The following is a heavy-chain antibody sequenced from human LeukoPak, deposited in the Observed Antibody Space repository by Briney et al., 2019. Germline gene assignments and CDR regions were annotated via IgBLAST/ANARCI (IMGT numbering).Heavy chain of an antibody. CDR1: GFALSTYA. D-gene: IGHD2-15*01. J-gene: IGHJ6*03. CDR3: AKRHCRGGTCYSDSYYLDV. Sequence: GGSLRLSCAASGFALSTYAMSWVRQAPGKGLEWVSGISATGGSTYYADSVKGRFTISRDNSKNTVILQMSSLRVEDTALYYCAKRHCRGGTCYSDSYYLDVWGKGTTVTVSS. CDR2: ISATGGST. V-gene: IGHV3-23*01.